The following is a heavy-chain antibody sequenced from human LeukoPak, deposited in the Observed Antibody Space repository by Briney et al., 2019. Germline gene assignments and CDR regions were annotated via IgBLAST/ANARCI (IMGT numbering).Heavy chain of an antibody. V-gene: IGHV3-23*01. J-gene: IGHJ4*02. D-gene: IGHD3-22*01. CDR1: GFTFSNCA. Sequence: GGSLRLSCAASGFTFSNCAITWVRQAPGKGLEWVSTISCGGDNTDYADPVKGRFTVSRDKSKNTVYLQINSLRAEDTAIYYCAKGGQGYYDIAYWGQGTLVTVSS. CDR2: ISCGGDNT. CDR3: AKGGQGYYDIAY.